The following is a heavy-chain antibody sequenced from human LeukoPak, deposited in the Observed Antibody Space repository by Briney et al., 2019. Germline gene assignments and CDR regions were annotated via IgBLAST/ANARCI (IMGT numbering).Heavy chain of an antibody. CDR1: GFTFSTYS. CDR2: TSSDLNVK. J-gene: IGHJ4*02. Sequence: PGGSLRLSCAASGFTFSTYSMNWVRQAPGKGLEWVAVTSSDLNVKLYADSVKGRFTISRDNSRSTLYLQMNSLRPEDTVIYYCAREGYYGSGSPPSLYFDYWGQGTLVTVSS. D-gene: IGHD3-10*01. CDR3: AREGYYGSGSPPSLYFDY. V-gene: IGHV3-30*03.